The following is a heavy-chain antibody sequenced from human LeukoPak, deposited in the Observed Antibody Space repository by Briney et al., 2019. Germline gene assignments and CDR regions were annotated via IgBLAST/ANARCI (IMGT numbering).Heavy chain of an antibody. CDR3: TTELIVPYCGGDCYPVDY. Sequence: TGGSLRLSCAASGFTFSNDRMTWVRQAPGKGLEWVGRIKTKTGGGATGYAAPVKGRFTISRDDSKKTLYLRMSSLKTEDTAVYYCTTELIVPYCGGDCYPVDYWGQGTLVTVSS. D-gene: IGHD2-21*02. J-gene: IGHJ4*02. CDR2: IKTKTGGGAT. CDR1: GFTFSNDR. V-gene: IGHV3-15*01.